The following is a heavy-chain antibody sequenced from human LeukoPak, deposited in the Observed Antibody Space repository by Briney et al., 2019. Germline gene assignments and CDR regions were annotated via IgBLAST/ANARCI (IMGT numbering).Heavy chain of an antibody. CDR2: IFSNGDT. CDR3: TRDQMNY. V-gene: IGHV3-53*01. D-gene: IGHD5-24*01. Sequence: GGSLRLSCTASEFTVSRNYMIWVRQAPGKGLDWVSLIFSNGDTHYADSVKGRFTISTDTSKNTVSLQMNSLRVEDTAMYYCTRDQMNYWGQGTLVTVSS. J-gene: IGHJ4*02. CDR1: EFTVSRNY.